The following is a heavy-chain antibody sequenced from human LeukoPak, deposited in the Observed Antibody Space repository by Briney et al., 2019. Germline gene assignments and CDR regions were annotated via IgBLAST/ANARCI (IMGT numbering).Heavy chain of an antibody. V-gene: IGHV3-74*01. J-gene: IGHJ4*02. Sequence: GGSLRLSCAASGFTFNTYWLHWVRRAPGKGLVWVSHINNDGSITNYADSVKGRFTISRDNAKNRLYLQMYSLRAEDTAVYYCARVVYFDSSGYRHFDYWGQGTLVTVSS. CDR1: GFTFNTYW. CDR3: ARVVYFDSSGYRHFDY. CDR2: INNDGSIT. D-gene: IGHD3-22*01.